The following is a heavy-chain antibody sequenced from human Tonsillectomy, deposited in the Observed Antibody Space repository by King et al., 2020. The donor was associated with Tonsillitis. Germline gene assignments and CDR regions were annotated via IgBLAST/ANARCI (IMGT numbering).Heavy chain of an antibody. J-gene: IGHJ6*03. CDR1: GGSFSGYY. V-gene: IGHV4-34*01. Sequence: VQLQQWGAGLLKPSETLSLTCAVFGGSFSGYYWSWIRQPPGKGLEWIGEINHSGSTNYNPSLKSRVTISVDTSKNQVSLKLSSVTAADTAVYYCARGSYDYSNYVRHYYYMDVWGKGTTVTVSS. CDR3: ARGSYDYSNYVRHYYYMDV. D-gene: IGHD4-11*01. CDR2: INHSGST.